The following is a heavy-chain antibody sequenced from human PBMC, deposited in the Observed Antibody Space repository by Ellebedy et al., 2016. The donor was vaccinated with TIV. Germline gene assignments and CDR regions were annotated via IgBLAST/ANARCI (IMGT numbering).Heavy chain of an antibody. CDR2: ISTYTDNT. CDR3: ARDRDYESGTTGGF. Sequence: AASVKVSCKASGYSFDSYGISWVRQAPGQGLEWVGWISTYTDNTVYGRRVQGSVTMTTDRATGTAYMELKSLISDDTAVYYCARDRDYESGTTGGFWGQGTLVTVSS. J-gene: IGHJ4*02. D-gene: IGHD1-7*01. V-gene: IGHV1-18*01. CDR1: GYSFDSYG.